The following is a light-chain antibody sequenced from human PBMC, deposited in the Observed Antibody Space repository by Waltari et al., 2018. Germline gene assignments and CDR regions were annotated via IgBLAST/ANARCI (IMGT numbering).Light chain of an antibody. J-gene: IGLJ2*01. Sequence: SYDLTQPPSVSVSPGQTARITCSGNALPRLYSYWYQQKPGQAPLLLIYKDTQRASGIPERFSGSSSGTTVTLTISGVQAEDEADYYCQSADTDFANHVLFGGGTQPTVL. V-gene: IGLV3-25*03. CDR3: QSADTDFANHVL. CDR1: ALPRLY. CDR2: KDT.